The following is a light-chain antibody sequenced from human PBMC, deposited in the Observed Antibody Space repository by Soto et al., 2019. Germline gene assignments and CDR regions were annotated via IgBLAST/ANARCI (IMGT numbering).Light chain of an antibody. CDR3: QQFDSVPLT. Sequence: DVQMTQSPSSLSASVGDRVTITCQASHDIGTCLNWYQHKPGKAPKLLIFDTSHLATGVPARFSGSGSDTYFTFTITNLQAEDFAAYYCQQFDSVPLTFGGGTHVEI. J-gene: IGKJ4*01. CDR2: DTS. CDR1: HDIGTC. V-gene: IGKV1-33*01.